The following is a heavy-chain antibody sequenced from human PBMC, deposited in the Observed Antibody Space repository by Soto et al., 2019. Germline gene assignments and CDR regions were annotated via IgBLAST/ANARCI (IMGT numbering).Heavy chain of an antibody. Sequence: AASVKVSCKASGYTLTSYGISWGRQAPGQGLEWMGWISAYNGNTNYAQKLQGRVTMTTDTSTSTAYMELRSLRSDDTAVYYCARDPINIAAVGWFDPWGQGTLVTVSS. CDR3: ARDPINIAAVGWFDP. V-gene: IGHV1-18*01. D-gene: IGHD6-13*01. CDR1: GYTLTSYG. J-gene: IGHJ5*02. CDR2: ISAYNGNT.